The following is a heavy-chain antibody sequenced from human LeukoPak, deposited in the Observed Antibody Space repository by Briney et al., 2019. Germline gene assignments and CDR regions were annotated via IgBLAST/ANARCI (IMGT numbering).Heavy chain of an antibody. CDR2: ISYDGSNK. V-gene: IGHV3-30-3*01. CDR3: ARDESSGWYYFDH. J-gene: IGHJ4*02. CDR1: GFTFSSYA. Sequence: GRSLRLSCAASGFTFSSYAMHWVRQAPGKGLEWVAVISYDGSNKYYADSVKGRFTISRDNSKNTLYLQMNSLRAEDTAVYCCARDESSGWYYFDHWGQGTLVTVSS. D-gene: IGHD6-19*01.